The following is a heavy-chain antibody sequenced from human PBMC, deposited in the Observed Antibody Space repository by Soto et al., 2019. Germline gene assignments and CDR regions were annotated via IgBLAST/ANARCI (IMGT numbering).Heavy chain of an antibody. D-gene: IGHD3-9*01. Sequence: VESLKISRKGSVYSFTSCCIGAVRQMPGKGLEWMGIIYPGDSDTRYSPSFQGQVTISADKSISTAYLQWSSLKASDTAMYYCARTLSYYDILTGPFDYWAREPWSPFL. J-gene: IGHJ4*02. V-gene: IGHV5-51*01. CDR1: VYSFTSCC. CDR3: ARTLSYYDILTGPFDY. CDR2: IYPGDSDT.